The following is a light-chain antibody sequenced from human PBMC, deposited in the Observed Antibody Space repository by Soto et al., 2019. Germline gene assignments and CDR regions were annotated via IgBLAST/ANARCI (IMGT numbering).Light chain of an antibody. CDR3: SSYAGSNNFV. CDR2: EVT. CDR1: NSDVGYYDY. J-gene: IGLJ1*01. Sequence: QSALTQPPSASGFPGQSVTISCTGTNSDVGYYDYVPWYQQHPGKAPKLVIYEVTKRPSGVPDRVSASKSGNTASLTVSGLRAEDEADYYCSSYAGSNNFVFGSGTKVTVL. V-gene: IGLV2-8*01.